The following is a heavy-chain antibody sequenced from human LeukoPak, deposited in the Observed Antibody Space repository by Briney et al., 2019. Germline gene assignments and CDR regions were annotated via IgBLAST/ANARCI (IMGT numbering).Heavy chain of an antibody. J-gene: IGHJ4*02. Sequence: GGSLRLSCVASGFTFNNYAMSWVRQAPGRGLEWASSTAGSGISKGYADSVKGRFTISKDKSKNTLYLQMDNLRAEDTGVYFCARLPTFYYDSSGYHYDYWGQGTLVTVSS. V-gene: IGHV3-23*01. CDR1: GFTFNNYA. D-gene: IGHD3-22*01. CDR3: ARLPTFYYDSSGYHYDY. CDR2: TAGSGISK.